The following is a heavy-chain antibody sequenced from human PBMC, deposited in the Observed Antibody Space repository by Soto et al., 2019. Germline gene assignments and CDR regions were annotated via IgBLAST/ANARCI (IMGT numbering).Heavy chain of an antibody. V-gene: IGHV3-11*01. CDR1: GFTLSDYY. Sequence: VHLAESGGGLVKPGGSLRLSCVASGFTLSDYYMSWIRQAPGKGLEWVSYISSSGTIDNYADSVKGRFTISRDNAKNSLFLQMNGLRAEDTAVYYCARRSMGNYYYMDVWGKGTTVTVSS. CDR3: ARRSMGNYYYMDV. J-gene: IGHJ6*03. D-gene: IGHD3-10*01. CDR2: ISSSGTID.